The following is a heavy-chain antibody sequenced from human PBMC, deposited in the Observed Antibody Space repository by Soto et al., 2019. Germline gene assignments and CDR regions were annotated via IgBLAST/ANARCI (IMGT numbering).Heavy chain of an antibody. CDR3: ARDLGGWPDY. V-gene: IGHV1-3*01. CDR1: GYTFTSDA. J-gene: IGHJ4*02. CDR2: INAGNGNT. D-gene: IGHD6-19*01. Sequence: QVQLVQSGAEVKKPGASVKVSCKASGYTFTSDAIHWVRQAPGQRLEWMGWINAGNGNTKYSQKFQDRVTITRDTSASTAYLELSSLRSEDTAMYYCARDLGGWPDYWGQGTLVTVSS.